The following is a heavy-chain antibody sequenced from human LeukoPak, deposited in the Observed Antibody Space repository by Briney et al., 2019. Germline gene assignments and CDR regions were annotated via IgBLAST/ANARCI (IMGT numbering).Heavy chain of an antibody. CDR1: GDSVSSYY. CDR3: ASRWVLTGEPY. D-gene: IGHD7-27*01. V-gene: IGHV4-59*02. CDR2: ISQSGST. J-gene: IGHJ4*02. Sequence: SETLSLTCTVSGDSVSSYYWSWIRQPPGKGLEWIGEISQSGSTNYNPSLKSRVTISVDKSKNQFSLKLTSVTAADTAVYYCASRWVLTGEPYWGQGTLVTVSS.